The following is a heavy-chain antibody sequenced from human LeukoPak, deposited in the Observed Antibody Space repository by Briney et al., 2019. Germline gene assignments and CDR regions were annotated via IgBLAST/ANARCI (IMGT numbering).Heavy chain of an antibody. CDR3: TLIQGWGSGSYYRDF. CDR2: VKSRSAGDTT. J-gene: IGHJ4*02. D-gene: IGHD3-10*01. CDR1: GFSISNDW. Sequence: GGSLRLSCAASGFSISNDWMSWVRQAPGKGLEWVACVKSRSAGDTTDYAAPVKGRFNISRDEEKNTLYLQMNSLKTEDTAVYYCTLIQGWGSGSYYRDFWGQGTLVTVSS. V-gene: IGHV3-15*01.